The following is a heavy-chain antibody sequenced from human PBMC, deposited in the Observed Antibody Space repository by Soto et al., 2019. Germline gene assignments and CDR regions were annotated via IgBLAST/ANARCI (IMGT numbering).Heavy chain of an antibody. CDR3: GRDSEDLTSNFDY. CDR2: ISSTTNYI. Sequence: EVQLVESGGGLVKPGGSLRLSCAASGFTYTRYSMNWVRQAPGKGLEWGSSISSTTNYIYYADSMKGRFTISRDNAKNALYLEMNSLRAEDTAVYYWGRDSEDLTSNFDYWGQGTLGSVSS. V-gene: IGHV3-21*06. J-gene: IGHJ4*02. CDR1: GFTYTRYS.